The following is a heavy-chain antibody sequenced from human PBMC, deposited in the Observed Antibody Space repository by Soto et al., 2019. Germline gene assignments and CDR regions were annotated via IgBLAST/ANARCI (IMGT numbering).Heavy chain of an antibody. CDR1: GYTFTGYY. V-gene: IGHV1-46*03. D-gene: IGHD6-19*01. CDR3: ARVYSSGLGGGY. CDR2: INPSGGGT. Sequence: GASVKVSCKASGYTFTGYYMHWVRQSPGQGLEWMGIINPSGGGTTYAQKFQGRVTMTRDTSTSTVYMDLSSLRSEDTAVYYCARVYSSGLGGGYWGQGTPVTVSS. J-gene: IGHJ4*02.